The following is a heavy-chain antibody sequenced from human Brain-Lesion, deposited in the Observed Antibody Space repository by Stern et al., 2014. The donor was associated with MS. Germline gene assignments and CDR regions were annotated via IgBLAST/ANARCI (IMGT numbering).Heavy chain of an antibody. Sequence: VQLLESGAEVKKPGSSVKVSCKASGGTFSSYAISWVRQAPGQGLEWMGGIIPIFGTANYAQKFQGRVTITADESTSTAYMELSSLRSEDTAVYYCARGVLRFLEWPYYGMDVWGQVTTVTVSS. CDR3: ARGVLRFLEWPYYGMDV. V-gene: IGHV1-69*01. D-gene: IGHD3-3*01. CDR2: IIPIFGTA. CDR1: GGTFSSYA. J-gene: IGHJ6*02.